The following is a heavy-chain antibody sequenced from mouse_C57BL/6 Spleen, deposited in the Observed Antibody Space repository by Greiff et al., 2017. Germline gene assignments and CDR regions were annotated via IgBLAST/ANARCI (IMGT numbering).Heavy chain of an antibody. CDR2: IGDGGSYT. CDR1: GFTFSSYA. J-gene: IGHJ2*01. Sequence: EVQGVESGGGLVKPGGSLKLSCAASGFTFSSYAMSWVRQTPEKRLEWVATIGDGGSYTYYPDNVKGRFTISRDNAKNNLYLQLSHLKSEDTAMYYCARGGSNLYYFDYWGQGTTLTVSS. V-gene: IGHV5-4*01. D-gene: IGHD2-5*01. CDR3: ARGGSNLYYFDY.